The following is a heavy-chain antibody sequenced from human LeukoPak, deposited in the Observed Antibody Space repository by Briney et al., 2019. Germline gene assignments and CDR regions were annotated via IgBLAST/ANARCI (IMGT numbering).Heavy chain of an antibody. D-gene: IGHD1-26*01. CDR3: EGDIEGPLCY. J-gene: IGHJ4*02. CDR1: GFTFSSYA. Sequence: PGGSLRLSCAASGFTFSSYAMHWVRQAPGKGLEWVAVISYDGSNKYYADSVKGRFTISRDNSKNTLYLQMNSLRAEDTAVYYCEGDIEGPLCYWGQGTLVTVSS. V-gene: IGHV3-30-3*01. CDR2: ISYDGSNK.